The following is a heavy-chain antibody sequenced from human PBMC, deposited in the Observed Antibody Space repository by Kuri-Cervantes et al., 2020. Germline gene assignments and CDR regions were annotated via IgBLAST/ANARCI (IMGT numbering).Heavy chain of an antibody. Sequence: GGSLRLSCAASGFTFSSYWMSWVRQAPGKGLEWAANIKQDGSEKYYVDSVKGRFTISRDNAKNSLYLQMNSLRAEDTAVYYCAKDHGSSWNYYYFDYWGQGTLVTVSS. D-gene: IGHD6-13*01. V-gene: IGHV3-7*01. J-gene: IGHJ4*02. CDR2: IKQDGSEK. CDR1: GFTFSSYW. CDR3: AKDHGSSWNYYYFDY.